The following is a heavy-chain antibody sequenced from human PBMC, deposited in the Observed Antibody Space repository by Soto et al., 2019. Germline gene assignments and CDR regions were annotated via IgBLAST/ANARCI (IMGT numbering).Heavy chain of an antibody. CDR2: ISHSGST. D-gene: IGHD3-10*01. CDR1: GGSISSGGYS. CDR3: ARENNVLPGGYFDY. J-gene: IGHJ4*02. V-gene: IGHV4-30-2*01. Sequence: QLQLQESGSGLVKPSQTLSLTCAVSGGSISSGGYSWSWIRQPPGKGLEWIGYISHSGSTYYNPSLKSRLTISVDRAKKQLALKLSSVTAADTAVYYWARENNVLPGGYFDYWGQGTLVTVSS.